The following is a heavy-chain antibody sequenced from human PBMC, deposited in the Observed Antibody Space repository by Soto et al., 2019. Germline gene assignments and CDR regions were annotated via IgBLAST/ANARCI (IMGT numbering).Heavy chain of an antibody. CDR1: GGSFSGYY. Sequence: QVQLQQWGAGLLKPSETLSLTCAVYGGSFSGYYWSWIRQPPGKGLEWIGEINHSGSTNYNPSLKSRVTISVDTSKNQFSLKLSSVTAADTAVYYCAREEIAALYYFDYWGQGTLVTVSS. V-gene: IGHV4-34*01. CDR3: AREEIAALYYFDY. CDR2: INHSGST. J-gene: IGHJ4*02. D-gene: IGHD6-13*01.